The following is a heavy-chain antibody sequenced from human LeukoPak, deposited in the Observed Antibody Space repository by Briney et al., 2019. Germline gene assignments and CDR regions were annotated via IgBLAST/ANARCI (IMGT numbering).Heavy chain of an antibody. D-gene: IGHD3-10*01. V-gene: IGHV3-23*01. J-gene: IGHJ5*02. CDR1: GFTLSSYA. Sequence: GGSLRLSCAAPGFTLSSYAMSWVRQAPGRGLEWVSGISGSCGRTFYADSVKGRFTISRDNSKNTLYLQMNSLRAEDTAVYYCAKEHSGSYPDPNRENWFDPWGQGTLVTVSS. CDR3: AKEHSGSYPDPNRENWFDP. CDR2: ISGSCGRT.